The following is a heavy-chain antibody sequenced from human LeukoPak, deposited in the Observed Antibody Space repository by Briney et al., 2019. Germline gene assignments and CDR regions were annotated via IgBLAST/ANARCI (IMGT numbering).Heavy chain of an antibody. J-gene: IGHJ4*02. CDR3: ARDGLTGTTDGTLDY. Sequence: GGSLRLSCAASGFTFDNFAMHWVRQAPGKGLEWVSGITWNSRVKTYTPSVKGRFTISRDNVKNSLYLQMNSLRAEDTAMYYCARDGLTGTTDGTLDYWGQGTLVTVSS. CDR2: ITWNSRVK. V-gene: IGHV3-9*01. CDR1: GFTFDNFA. D-gene: IGHD1-20*01.